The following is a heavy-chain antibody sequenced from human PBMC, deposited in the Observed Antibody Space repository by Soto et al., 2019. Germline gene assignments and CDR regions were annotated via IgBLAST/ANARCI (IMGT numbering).Heavy chain of an antibody. CDR1: GFTFSSYG. D-gene: IGHD3-22*01. J-gene: IGHJ4*02. Sequence: QVQLVESGGGVVQPGRSLRLSCAASGFTFSSYGMHWVRQAPGKGLEWVAGIWYDGSNKYYADSVKGRFTISRDNSKNTLYLQMNSLRAEDTAVYYCARDGDSSGYHIVGHYFDYWGQGTLVTVSS. CDR2: IWYDGSNK. V-gene: IGHV3-33*01. CDR3: ARDGDSSGYHIVGHYFDY.